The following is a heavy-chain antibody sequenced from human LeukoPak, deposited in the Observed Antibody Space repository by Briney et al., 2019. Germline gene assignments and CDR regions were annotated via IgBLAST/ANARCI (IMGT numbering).Heavy chain of an antibody. J-gene: IGHJ4*02. Sequence: SETLSLTCAVYGGSFSGYYWSWIRQPPGKGLEWIGYIYYSGSTYYNPSLKSRVTISVDTSKNQFSLKLSSVTAADTAVYYCARVGYSYGGSHFDYWGQGTLVTVSS. CDR2: IYYSGST. CDR3: ARVGYSYGGSHFDY. D-gene: IGHD5-18*01. CDR1: GGSFSGYY. V-gene: IGHV4-59*12.